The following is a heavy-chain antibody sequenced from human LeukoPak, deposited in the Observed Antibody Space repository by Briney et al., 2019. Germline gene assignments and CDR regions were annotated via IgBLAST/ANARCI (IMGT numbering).Heavy chain of an antibody. CDR1: GGSISSYY. CDR3: ARDLYGDYVPPYYFDY. CDR2: MYYSGST. J-gene: IGHJ4*02. V-gene: IGHV4-59*12. Sequence: SETLSLTCTVSGGSISSYYWSWIRRPPGKGLEWIGYMYYSGSTNYNPSLKSRVTISVDTSKNQFSLKLSSVTAADTAVYYCARDLYGDYVPPYYFDYWGQGTLVTVSS. D-gene: IGHD4-17*01.